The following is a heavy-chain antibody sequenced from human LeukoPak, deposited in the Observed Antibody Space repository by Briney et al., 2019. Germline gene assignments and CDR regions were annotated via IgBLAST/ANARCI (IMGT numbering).Heavy chain of an antibody. D-gene: IGHD3-22*01. Sequence: ASVKVSCKASGGTFSSYAISWVRQAPGQGLEWMGRINPIFGTANYAQKFQGRVTITTDESTSTAYMELSSLRSEDTAVYYCARSKWLFMFDIWGQGTMVTVSS. CDR3: ARSKWLFMFDI. V-gene: IGHV1-69*05. CDR2: INPIFGTA. J-gene: IGHJ3*02. CDR1: GGTFSSYA.